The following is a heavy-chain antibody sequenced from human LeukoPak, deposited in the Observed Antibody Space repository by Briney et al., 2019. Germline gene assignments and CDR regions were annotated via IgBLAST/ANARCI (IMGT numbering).Heavy chain of an antibody. J-gene: IGHJ4*02. Sequence: GGSLRLSCAASGFTFSSCCMSWVRQAPGKGLEWVANIKQDGSEKYYVDSVKGRFTISRDNAKKSLYLQMNSLRAEDTAVYYCARTWYSSGWLFDYWGQGTLVTVSS. D-gene: IGHD6-19*01. CDR1: GFTFSSCC. V-gene: IGHV3-7*03. CDR3: ARTWYSSGWLFDY. CDR2: IKQDGSEK.